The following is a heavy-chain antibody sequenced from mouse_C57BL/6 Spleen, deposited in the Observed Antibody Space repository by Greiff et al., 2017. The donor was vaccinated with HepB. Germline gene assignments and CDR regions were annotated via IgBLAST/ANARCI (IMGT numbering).Heavy chain of an antibody. CDR2: IDPSDSYT. Sequence: QVQLQQPGAELVMPGASVKLSCKASGYTFTSYWMHWVKQRPGQGLEWIGEIDPSDSYTNYNQKFKGKSTLTVDKSSSTAYMQLSSLTSEDSAVYYFTLHYYGSSSYAMDYWGQGTSVTVSS. CDR1: GYTFTSYW. CDR3: TLHYYGSSSYAMDY. V-gene: IGHV1-69*01. J-gene: IGHJ4*01. D-gene: IGHD1-1*01.